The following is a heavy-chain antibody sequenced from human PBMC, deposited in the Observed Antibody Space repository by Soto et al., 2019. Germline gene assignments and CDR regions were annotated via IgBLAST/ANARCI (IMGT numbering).Heavy chain of an antibody. CDR1: GTTFSTYW. Sequence: VQLVESGGGVVQPGGSLRLSWAASGTTFSTYWLHWVRQVPGKGLLWVSRINSDGSETYYADSVKGRFTISRDKAKHTLYLQMNSLRPGDTVVYYCARVDSVQRRNALAYWGQGTLVTVSS. CDR3: ARVDSVQRRNALAY. CDR2: INSDGSET. J-gene: IGHJ4*02. V-gene: IGHV3-74*01.